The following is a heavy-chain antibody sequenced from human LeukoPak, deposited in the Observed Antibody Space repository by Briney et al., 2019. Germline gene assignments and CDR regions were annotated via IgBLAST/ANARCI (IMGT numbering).Heavy chain of an antibody. CDR1: GSTFSDYY. J-gene: IGHJ4*02. CDR3: ARAVNYDILTGYLYYFDY. V-gene: IGHV3-11*01. CDR2: ISSSGSTI. Sequence: GGSLRLSCAASGSTFSDYYMSWIRQAPGKGLEWVSYISSSGSTIYYADSVKGRFTISRDNSKNTLYLQMNSLRAEDTAVYYCARAVNYDILTGYLYYFDYWGQGTLVTVSS. D-gene: IGHD3-9*01.